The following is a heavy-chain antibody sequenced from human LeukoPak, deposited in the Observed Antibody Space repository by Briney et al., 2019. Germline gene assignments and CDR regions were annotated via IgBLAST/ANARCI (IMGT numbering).Heavy chain of an antibody. CDR3: AKYDSSWYERGYFDY. V-gene: IGHV3-23*01. CDR1: GYTFSNYA. Sequence: PGGSLRLSCAASGYTFSNYAMTWVRQAPARGVEWVSGISGSGASTYYADSVKGRVTISRDNPKNTLSLRMNSLRAEDSAVYYGAKYDSSWYERGYFDYWGQGTLVTVSS. J-gene: IGHJ4*02. D-gene: IGHD6-13*01. CDR2: ISGSGAST.